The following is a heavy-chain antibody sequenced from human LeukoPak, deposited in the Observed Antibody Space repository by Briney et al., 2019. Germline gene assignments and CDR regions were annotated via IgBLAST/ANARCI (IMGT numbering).Heavy chain of an antibody. CDR2: INPNSGGT. Sequence: GASVKVSCKASGYTFTGYYMHWVRQAPGQGLEWMGWINPNSGGTNYAQKFQGRVTMTRDTSISTAYMALSRLRSDDTAVYYCARVGRRGADYYYYMDVWGKGTTVTVSS. D-gene: IGHD1-26*01. V-gene: IGHV1-2*02. J-gene: IGHJ6*03. CDR3: ARVGRRGADYYYYMDV. CDR1: GYTFTGYY.